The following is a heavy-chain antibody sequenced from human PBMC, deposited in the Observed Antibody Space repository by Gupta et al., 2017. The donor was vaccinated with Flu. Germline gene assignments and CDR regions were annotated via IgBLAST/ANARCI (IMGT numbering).Heavy chain of an antibody. CDR1: DDKA. V-gene: IGHV3-9*01. D-gene: IGHD6-13*01. J-gene: IGHJ4*02. Sequence: DDKAMPWVRQAPGKGMEWVSGISWNSGSVGYADSVKGRFTISRDNAKKSLYLQMNSLRAEDTAFYDCVKDSLSSSWSLFDDWGQGARVTVSS. CDR3: VKDSLSSSWSLFDD. CDR2: ISWNSGSV.